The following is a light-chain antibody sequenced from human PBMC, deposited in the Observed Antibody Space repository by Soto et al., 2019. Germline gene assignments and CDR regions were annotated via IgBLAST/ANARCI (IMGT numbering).Light chain of an antibody. Sequence: QLVLTQSSSASASLGSSAKLTCTLSSGHSSYIIAWHQQQPGKAPRYLMKLEGSGSYNKGSGVPDRFSGSSSGADRYLTISNLQSEDEADYYCETWDSNTHAVFGGGTQLTVL. V-gene: IGLV4-60*03. CDR1: SGHSSYI. J-gene: IGLJ7*01. CDR3: ETWDSNTHAV. CDR2: LEGSGSY.